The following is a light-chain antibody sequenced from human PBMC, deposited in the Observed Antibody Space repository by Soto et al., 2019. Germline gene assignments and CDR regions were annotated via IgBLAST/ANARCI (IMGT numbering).Light chain of an antibody. CDR1: QSVDSN. J-gene: IGKJ1*01. V-gene: IGKV3-20*01. CDR2: GAS. CDR3: QQYDSSPRT. Sequence: EIVMTQSPGTLSVSTGEGATLSCRASQSVDSNLAWYQQKPGQAPRLLIYGASTRATGIPDRFRGSGSGTDFTLTISRLEPEDVAVYYCQQYDSSPRTFGQGTKVEIK.